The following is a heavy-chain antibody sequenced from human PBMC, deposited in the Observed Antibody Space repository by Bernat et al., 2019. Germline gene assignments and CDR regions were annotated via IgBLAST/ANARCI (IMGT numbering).Heavy chain of an antibody. D-gene: IGHD2-2*01. CDR3: ARYCSSTACTDAFDI. V-gene: IGHV3-7*03. J-gene: IGHJ3*02. Sequence: EGQLVESGGGLVQPGGSLRLSCTASGFIFSSFWMSWVRQAPGKGLEWVANIEHGGGEKNNVDTVKGRFTISRENGRSSVYLQMNTLRAEDTAMYYGARYCSSTACTDAFDIWGQGTMVTVSS. CDR1: GFIFSSFW. CDR2: IEHGGGEK.